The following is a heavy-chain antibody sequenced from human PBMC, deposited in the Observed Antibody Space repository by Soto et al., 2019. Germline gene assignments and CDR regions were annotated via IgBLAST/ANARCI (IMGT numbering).Heavy chain of an antibody. CDR3: AREFAVPAATAGVGYYYYGMDV. CDR1: GFTVSSNY. J-gene: IGHJ6*02. V-gene: IGHV3-53*04. D-gene: IGHD2-2*01. CDR2: IYSGGST. Sequence: EVQLVESGGGLVQPGGSLRLSCAASGFTVSSNYMSWVRQAPGKGLEWVSVIYSGGSTYYADSVKGRFTISRHNSKNTLYLQRNSLRAEDTAVYYCAREFAVPAATAGVGYYYYGMDVWGQGTTVTVSS.